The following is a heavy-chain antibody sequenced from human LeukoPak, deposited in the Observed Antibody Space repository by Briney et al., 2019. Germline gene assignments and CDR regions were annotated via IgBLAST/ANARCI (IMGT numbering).Heavy chain of an antibody. CDR2: TKEDGSEK. D-gene: IGHD6-19*01. CDR3: ARSTGWYLDY. V-gene: IGHV3-7*01. CDR1: GFTFSRYW. J-gene: IGHJ4*02. Sequence: GGTLRLSCAASGFTFSRYWMSWVRQGPGEGREWVANTKEDGSEKYYVESVKGRFTISRDNAKNSLYLQMNSLRVEDTAVFYCARSTGWYLDYWGQGTLVTVSS.